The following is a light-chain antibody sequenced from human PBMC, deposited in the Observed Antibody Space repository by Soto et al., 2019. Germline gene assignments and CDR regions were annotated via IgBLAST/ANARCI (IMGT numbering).Light chain of an antibody. CDR1: QSVSSSY. J-gene: IGKJ1*01. CDR2: GTS. V-gene: IGKV3-20*01. Sequence: EVVLTQSPGTLSLSPGERATLSCRASQSVSSSYLAWYQQKPGQAPRLLIYGTSSRATAIPDRFSGSGSGTDFTLTISRLEPEDFAVYYCQQYGSSSWTCGQGTKAEIK. CDR3: QQYGSSSWT.